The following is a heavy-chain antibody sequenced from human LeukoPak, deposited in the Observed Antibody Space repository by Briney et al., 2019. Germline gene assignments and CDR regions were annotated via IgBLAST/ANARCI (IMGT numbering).Heavy chain of an antibody. CDR1: GGSISSYY. Sequence: PSETLSLTCTVSGGSISSYYWSWIRQPPGKGLEWIGYIYYSGSTNYNPSLKSRVTISVDTSKNQFSLKLSSVTAADTAVYYCARVPPITMVRGVYFDYWGQGTLVTVSS. V-gene: IGHV4-59*01. CDR2: IYYSGST. J-gene: IGHJ4*02. D-gene: IGHD3-10*01. CDR3: ARVPPITMVRGVYFDY.